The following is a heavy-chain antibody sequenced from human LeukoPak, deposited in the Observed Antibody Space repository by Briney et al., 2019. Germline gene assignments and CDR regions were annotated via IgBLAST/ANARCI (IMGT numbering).Heavy chain of an antibody. CDR1: GYTFTGYY. CDR2: INPNSGGT. V-gene: IGHV1-2*02. Sequence: ASVKVSCKASGYTFTGYYMHWVRQAPGQGLEWMGWINPNSGGTNYAQKFQGRVTMTRDTSISTAYMELSRLRSDDTAVYYCARALRIAAAGRISFDYWGQGTLVTVSS. D-gene: IGHD6-13*01. J-gene: IGHJ4*02. CDR3: ARALRIAAAGRISFDY.